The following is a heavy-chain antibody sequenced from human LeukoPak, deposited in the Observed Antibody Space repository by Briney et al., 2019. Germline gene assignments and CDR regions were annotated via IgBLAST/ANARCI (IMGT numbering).Heavy chain of an antibody. V-gene: IGHV3-66*01. D-gene: IGHD4-17*01. CDR2: LYSGGAT. J-gene: IGHJ4*02. CDR1: GFNVSSSY. CDR3: ALSTQGVYGDYFVY. Sequence: GGSLRLSCAASGFNVSSSYVSWVRQAPGKGLEWVSVLYSGGATHYADSVKGRFTISRDNSKNAVYLQMNSLRAEDTAVYYCALSTQGVYGDYFVYWGQGTLVTVSS.